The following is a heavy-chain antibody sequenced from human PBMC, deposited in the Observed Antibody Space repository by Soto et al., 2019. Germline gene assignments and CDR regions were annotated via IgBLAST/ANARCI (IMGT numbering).Heavy chain of an antibody. CDR3: ASDRPVLLATIYDAFDI. CDR2: ISAYNGNT. Sequence: ASVKVSCKASGYTLTSYGISWVRQAPGQGLEWMGWISAYNGNTNYAQKLQGRVTMTTDTSTSTAYMELRSLRSDDTAVYYCASDRPVLLATIYDAFDIWGQGTMVTVSS. D-gene: IGHD5-12*01. J-gene: IGHJ3*02. V-gene: IGHV1-18*01. CDR1: GYTLTSYG.